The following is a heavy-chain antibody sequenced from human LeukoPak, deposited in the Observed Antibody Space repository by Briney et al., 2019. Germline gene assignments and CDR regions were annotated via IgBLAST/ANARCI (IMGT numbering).Heavy chain of an antibody. CDR3: ARARGAVAIDY. Sequence: SGTLSLTCAVYGGSFSGYYWSWIRQPPGKGLEWIGEINHSGSTNYSPSLKSRVTISVDTSKNQFSLKLNSVTAADTAVYYCARARGAVAIDYWGQGTLVTVSS. V-gene: IGHV4-34*01. D-gene: IGHD6-19*01. CDR1: GGSFSGYY. CDR2: INHSGST. J-gene: IGHJ4*02.